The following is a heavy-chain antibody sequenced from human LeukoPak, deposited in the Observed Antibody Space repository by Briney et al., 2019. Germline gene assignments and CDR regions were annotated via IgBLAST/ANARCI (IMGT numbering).Heavy chain of an antibody. D-gene: IGHD6-19*01. CDR1: GGSVSSGSYY. CDR3: ASDLGSSGWATIDY. V-gene: IGHV4-61*01. CDR2: IYYSGST. Sequence: PSETLSPTCTVSGGSVSSGSYYWSWIRQPPGKGLEWIGYIYYSGSTNYNPPLKSRVTISVDTSKNQFSLKLSSVTAADTAVYYCASDLGSSGWATIDYWGQGTLVTVSS. J-gene: IGHJ4*02.